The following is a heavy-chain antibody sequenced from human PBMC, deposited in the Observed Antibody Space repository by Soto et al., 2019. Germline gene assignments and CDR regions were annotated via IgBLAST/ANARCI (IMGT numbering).Heavy chain of an antibody. J-gene: IGHJ6*02. CDR1: GYTFTNYW. CDR3: AASIFYYGMDV. V-gene: IGHV5-51*01. Sequence: RGPSLKISCKGSGYTFTNYWIGWVRQMPGKGLEWMGIIYPGDSDTKYNPSFQGQVTISADKSITTTYLQWSSLKASDTAIYYCAASIFYYGMDVWGQGTTVTVSS. CDR2: IYPGDSDT.